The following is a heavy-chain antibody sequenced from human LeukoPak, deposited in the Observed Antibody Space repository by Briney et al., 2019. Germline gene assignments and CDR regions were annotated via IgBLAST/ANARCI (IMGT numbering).Heavy chain of an antibody. CDR2: INHSGST. CDR3: ARGGVGATTSFDY. V-gene: IGHV4-34*01. Sequence: SVTLSLTCAVYGGSFSGYYWSWIRQPPGKGLEWIGEINHSGSTNYNPSLKSRVTISVDTSKNQFSLKLSSVTAADTAVYYCARGGVGATTSFDYWGQGTLVTVSS. J-gene: IGHJ4*02. D-gene: IGHD1-26*01. CDR1: GGSFSGYY.